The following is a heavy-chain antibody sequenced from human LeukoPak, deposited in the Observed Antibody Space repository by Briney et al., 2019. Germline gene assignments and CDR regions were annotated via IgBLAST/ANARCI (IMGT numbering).Heavy chain of an antibody. J-gene: IGHJ6*03. V-gene: IGHV4-59*11. CDR2: IYYSGST. CDR1: GGSISSHY. Sequence: SETLSLTCTVSGGSISSHYWSWIRQPPGKGLEWIGYIYYSGSTNYNPSLKSRVTISVDTSKNQFSLKLSSVTAADTAVDYCARNRIAVVTREGYYYYMDVWGKGTTVTVSS. D-gene: IGHD6-19*01. CDR3: ARNRIAVVTREGYYYYMDV.